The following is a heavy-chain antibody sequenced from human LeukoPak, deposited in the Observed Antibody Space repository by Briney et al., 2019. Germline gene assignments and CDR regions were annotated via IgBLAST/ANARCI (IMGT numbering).Heavy chain of an antibody. Sequence: ASVKVSCKASGYTFTGYYMHWVRQAPGQGLEWMGWINPNSGGTNYAQKFQGRVTMTRDTSISTACMELSRLRSDDTAVYYCARVLEMATDPFDYWGQGTLVTVSS. J-gene: IGHJ4*02. CDR1: GYTFTGYY. CDR2: INPNSGGT. CDR3: ARVLEMATDPFDY. V-gene: IGHV1-2*02. D-gene: IGHD5-24*01.